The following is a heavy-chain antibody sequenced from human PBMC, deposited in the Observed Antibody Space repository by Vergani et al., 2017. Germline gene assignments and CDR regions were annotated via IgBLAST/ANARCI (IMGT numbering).Heavy chain of an antibody. CDR3: ARMGGYDEGDAFRIGYFDS. J-gene: IGHJ4*02. Sequence: QVQLQESGPGLVKPSQTLSLTCSVSGDSISSGVYYWNWIRQPPGKGLEWIGYIYSNGGTHHNPSLRRRINMSVDTSKNQFSLKLNSVTAADTAMYYCARMGGYDEGDAFRIGYFDSWGPGILVTVSS. D-gene: IGHD3-22*01. CDR1: GDSISSGVYY. CDR2: IYSNGGT. V-gene: IGHV4-31*03.